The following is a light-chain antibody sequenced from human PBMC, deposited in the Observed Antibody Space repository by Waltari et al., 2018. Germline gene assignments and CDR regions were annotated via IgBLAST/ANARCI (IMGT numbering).Light chain of an antibody. Sequence: DIQMTQSPSTLSASVGDRVTITCRASQSISNWLAWYQQKPGKAPKLLLYKASTLESGVPSRFSGSGSGTEFTLNISSLQPDDFATYYCQQYNSYSLLTFGGGTKVEIK. CDR1: QSISNW. CDR2: KAS. J-gene: IGKJ4*01. CDR3: QQYNSYSLLT. V-gene: IGKV1-5*03.